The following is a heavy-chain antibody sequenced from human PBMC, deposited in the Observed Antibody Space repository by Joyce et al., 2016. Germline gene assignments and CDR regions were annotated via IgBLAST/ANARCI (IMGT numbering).Heavy chain of an antibody. CDR2: ISFDGRNI. D-gene: IGHD3-16*01. CDR1: GFTFRGFA. CDR3: ARDKSIIGGSVL. J-gene: IGHJ4*02. Sequence: QVKLVESGGGVVQPGRSLRLSCGASGFTFRGFARHWFGQSPGKGLAWVAVISFDGRNIYYADSVRGRFSISRDNSKNTLYLQMNNVTPEDTGIYYCARDKSIIGGSVLWGQGTLVTVSS. V-gene: IGHV3-30-3*01.